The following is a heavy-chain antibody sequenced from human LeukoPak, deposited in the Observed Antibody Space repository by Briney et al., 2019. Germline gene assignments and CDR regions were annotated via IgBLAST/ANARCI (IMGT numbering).Heavy chain of an antibody. CDR1: GGSITSSNYY. V-gene: IGHV4-39*07. CDR3: IGGYFYYQFDY. J-gene: IGHJ4*02. D-gene: IGHD3-22*01. Sequence: SETLSLTCTVSGGSITSSNYYWGWIRQPPGKGLEWIGSMNYSGRTYYNPSLKSRVTISVDTSNNQFSLKLSSETAADTAVYYCIGGYFYYQFDYWGQGTLVTVSS. CDR2: MNYSGRT.